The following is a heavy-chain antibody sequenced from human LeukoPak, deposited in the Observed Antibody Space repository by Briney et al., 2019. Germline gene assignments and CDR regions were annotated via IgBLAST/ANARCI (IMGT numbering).Heavy chain of an antibody. CDR3: TREGPIAALFDY. D-gene: IGHD6-6*01. Sequence: GGSLRLSCTASGFTFGDYAMSWFRQAPGKGLEWAGFIRSKAYGGTTEYAASVKGRFTISRDDSKSIAYLQMNSLKTEDTAVYYCTREGPIAALFDYWGQGTLVTVSS. CDR1: GFTFGDYA. V-gene: IGHV3-49*03. J-gene: IGHJ4*02. CDR2: IRSKAYGGTT.